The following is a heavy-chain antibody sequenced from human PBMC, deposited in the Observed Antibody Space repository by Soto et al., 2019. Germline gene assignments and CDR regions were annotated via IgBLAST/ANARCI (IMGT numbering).Heavy chain of an antibody. CDR2: ISVTPGIT. V-gene: IGHV3-23*01. CDR3: SKWSGDGDL. J-gene: IGHJ4*02. CDR1: GFTMSTYS. D-gene: IGHD2-15*01. Sequence: EMQLLESGGGLVQPGGSLRLSCAAPGFTMSTYSVTWVRQAPGKGLEWVSGISVTPGITFYADSVKGRFTISRDSSNNAVYLQMNSLRAEDTAMYFCSKWSGDGDLWGQGTLVTVSS.